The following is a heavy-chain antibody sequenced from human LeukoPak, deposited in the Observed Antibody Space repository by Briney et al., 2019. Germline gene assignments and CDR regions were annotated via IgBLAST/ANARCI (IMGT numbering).Heavy chain of an antibody. D-gene: IGHD2-2*01. V-gene: IGHV4-39*01. CDR3: ARHAGGDIVVVPAAISFDY. CDR2: ICYSGST. CDR1: GGSISSSSYY. J-gene: IGHJ4*02. Sequence: SETLSLTCTVSGGSISSSSYYWGWIRQPPGKGLEWIGSICYSGSTYYNPSLKSRVTISVDTSKNQFSLKLSSVTAADTAVYYCARHAGGDIVVVPAAISFDYWGQGTLVTVSS.